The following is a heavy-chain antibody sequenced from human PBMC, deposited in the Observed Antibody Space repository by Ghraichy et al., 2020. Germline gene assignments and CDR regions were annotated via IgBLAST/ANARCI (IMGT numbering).Heavy chain of an antibody. CDR3: ARGGSATVSF. J-gene: IGHJ4*02. CDR2: IKPDNGNT. CDR1: GYSFTKYV. D-gene: IGHD1-1*01. Sequence: ASVKVSCKASGYSFTKYVMNWVRQAPGQRLEWMGWIKPDNGNTKYSEKFQGRFSLATDTPANTVYMELNSLTSEDTAVYYCARGGSATVSFWGQGTLVTVSS. V-gene: IGHV1-3*01.